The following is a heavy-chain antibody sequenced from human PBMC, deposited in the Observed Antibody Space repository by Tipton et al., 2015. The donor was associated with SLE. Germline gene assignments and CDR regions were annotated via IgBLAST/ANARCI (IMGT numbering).Heavy chain of an antibody. D-gene: IGHD3-10*01. CDR3: AKGGSYYDY. J-gene: IGHJ4*02. V-gene: IGHV3-23*01. CDR1: RGSLTGYS. CDR2: ISGTADSS. Sequence: GLVKPSETLSLVCVVNRGSLTGYSWNWIRQFPGKGLEWVSVISGTADSSDRKYYTDSVKGRFTISRDNSRNTLYLQMNSLRAEDTAVYYCAKGGSYYDYWGQGALVTVSS.